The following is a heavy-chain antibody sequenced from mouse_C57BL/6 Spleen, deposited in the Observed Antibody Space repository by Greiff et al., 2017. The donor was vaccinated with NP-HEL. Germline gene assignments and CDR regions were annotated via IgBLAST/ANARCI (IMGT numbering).Heavy chain of an antibody. D-gene: IGHD1-1*01. CDR2: ISYDGSN. J-gene: IGHJ2*01. Sequence: EVQLQQSGPGLVKPSQSLSLTCSVPGYSITSGYYWNWIRQFPGNKLEWMGYISYDGSNNYNPSLKNRISITRDTAKNQFFLKLNSVTTEDTATYYCARNYGSSSDYFDYWGQGTTLTVSS. CDR1: GYSITSGYY. V-gene: IGHV3-6*01. CDR3: ARNYGSSSDYFDY.